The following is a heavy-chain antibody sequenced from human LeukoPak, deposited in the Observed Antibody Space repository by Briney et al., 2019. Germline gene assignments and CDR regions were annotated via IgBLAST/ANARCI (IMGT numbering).Heavy chain of an antibody. J-gene: IGHJ4*02. V-gene: IGHV4-59*01. CDR3: ARSENYDFWSGYYIGH. CDR1: GDSIRRYY. CDR2: IYYSGST. Sequence: SETLSLTCSVSGDSIRRYYWSWIRQPPGKGLEWIGYIYYSGSTNYNPSLKSRVTISLDTSKNQFSLKLSSVTAADTAVYDCARSENYDFWSGYYIGHWGQGTLVTVSS. D-gene: IGHD3-3*01.